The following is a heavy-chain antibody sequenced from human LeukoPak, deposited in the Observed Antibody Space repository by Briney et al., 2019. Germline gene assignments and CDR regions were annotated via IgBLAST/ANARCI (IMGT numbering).Heavy chain of an antibody. CDR2: IYYSGST. Sequence: SETLSLTCTVSGGSISSSSYYWGWIRQPPGKGLEWIGSIYYSGSTYYNPSLKSRVTISVDTSKNQFSLKLSSVTAADTAVYYCARTAAGHGDAFDIWGQGTMVTVSS. J-gene: IGHJ3*02. V-gene: IGHV4-39*01. D-gene: IGHD6-13*01. CDR1: GGSISSSSYY. CDR3: ARTAAGHGDAFDI.